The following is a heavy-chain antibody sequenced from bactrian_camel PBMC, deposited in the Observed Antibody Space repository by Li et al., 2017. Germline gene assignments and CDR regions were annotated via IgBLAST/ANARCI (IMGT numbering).Heavy chain of an antibody. D-gene: IGHD7*01. CDR3: VADPLPLSTPFWAEWHKIKH. J-gene: IGHJ4*01. CDR1: EHTNPAYYC. V-gene: IGHV3S53*01. Sequence: HVQLVESGGGSVQAGGSLRVSCDVSEHTNPAYYCLGWFRQAPGKEREGVASIDDLGSTSFADFVKGRFTISRDNAKNTLYLQVDNLKPEDTAVYYCVADPLPLSTPFWAEWHKIKHWGQGTQVTVS. CDR2: IDDLGST.